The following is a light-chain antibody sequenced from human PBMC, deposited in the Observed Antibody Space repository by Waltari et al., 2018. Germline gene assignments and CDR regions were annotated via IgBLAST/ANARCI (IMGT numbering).Light chain of an antibody. V-gene: IGLV3-25*03. CDR3: QSADSTSTHVV. CDR1: ALQKHF. Sequence: SYELTQPPSVSVSPGQTATITCSGDALQKHFAFCYQQKPGQAPVLVTYKETERPSGIPDRFSGSTSGTTVTLTISGVQAEDEADYYCQSADSTSTHVVFGGGTKLTVL. CDR2: KET. J-gene: IGLJ2*01.